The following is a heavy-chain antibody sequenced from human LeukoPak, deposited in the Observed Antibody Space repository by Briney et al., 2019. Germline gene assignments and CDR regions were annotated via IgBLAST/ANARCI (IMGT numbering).Heavy chain of an antibody. D-gene: IGHD5-18*01. Sequence: GGSLRLSCAASVFTYSSYSMNWVRQAPGKGLEWVSYISSSSSTIYYADSVKGRFTISRDNAKNSLYLQMNSLRAEDTAVYYCARGDSYGYVYYYYYMDVWGKGTTVTASS. CDR1: VFTYSSYS. CDR3: ARGDSYGYVYYYYYMDV. V-gene: IGHV3-48*01. J-gene: IGHJ6*03. CDR2: ISSSSSTI.